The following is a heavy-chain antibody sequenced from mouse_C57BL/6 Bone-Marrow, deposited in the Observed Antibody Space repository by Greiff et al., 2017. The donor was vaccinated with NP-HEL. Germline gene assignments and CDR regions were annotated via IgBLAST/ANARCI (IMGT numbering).Heavy chain of an antibody. Sequence: EVQVVESGGGLVKPGGSLKLSCAASGFTFSDYGMHWVRQAPEKGLEWVAYISSGSSTIYYADTVKGRFTISRDNAKNTLFLQMTSLRSEDTAMYYCAIYYGSFHWYFDVWGTGTTVTVSS. CDR1: GFTFSDYG. D-gene: IGHD1-1*01. V-gene: IGHV5-17*01. CDR3: AIYYGSFHWYFDV. CDR2: ISSGSSTI. J-gene: IGHJ1*03.